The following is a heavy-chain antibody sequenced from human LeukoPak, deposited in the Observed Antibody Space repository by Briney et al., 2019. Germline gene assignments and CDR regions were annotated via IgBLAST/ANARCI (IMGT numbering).Heavy chain of an antibody. D-gene: IGHD1-26*01. CDR2: ISAYNGNT. CDR1: GYTFTSYG. J-gene: IGHJ5*02. V-gene: IGHV1-18*01. CDR3: ARDTRGSRDKNWFDP. Sequence: ASVKVSCKASGYTFTSYGISWVRQAPGQGLEWMGWISAYNGNTNYAQKLQGRVTMTTDTSTSTAYMELRSPRSDDTAVYYCARDTRGSRDKNWFDPWGQEPWSPSPQ.